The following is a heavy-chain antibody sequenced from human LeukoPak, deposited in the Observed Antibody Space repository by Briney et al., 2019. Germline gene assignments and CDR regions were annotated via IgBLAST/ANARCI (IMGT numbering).Heavy chain of an antibody. CDR2: IYPGVSDT. V-gene: IGHV5-51*01. J-gene: IGHJ4*02. CDR3: ASSDYDYGGNFDY. Sequence: GESLKISCKGSGYSFTSYWIGWVRQMPGKGLEWMGIIYPGVSDTRYSPSFQGQVTISADKSISTAYLQWSSLKASDTAMYYCASSDYDYGGNFDYWGQGTLVTVSS. D-gene: IGHD4-23*01. CDR1: GYSFTSYW.